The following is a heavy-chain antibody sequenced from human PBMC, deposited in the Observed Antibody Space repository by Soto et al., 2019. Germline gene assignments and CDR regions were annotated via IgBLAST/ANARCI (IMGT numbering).Heavy chain of an antibody. J-gene: IGHJ4*02. CDR2: ISGSGSGT. V-gene: IGHV3-23*01. CDR1: GFTFSSYS. CDR3: ETGSSGYYDTFDY. Sequence: TGGSLRLSCAASGFTFSSYSIYWVRQAPGKGLEWVSGISGSGSGTYYADSVKGRFTISRDNSKNTLYLLMSSLRAEDTAVYYCETGSSGYYDTFDYWGQGTLVTVSS. D-gene: IGHD3-22*01.